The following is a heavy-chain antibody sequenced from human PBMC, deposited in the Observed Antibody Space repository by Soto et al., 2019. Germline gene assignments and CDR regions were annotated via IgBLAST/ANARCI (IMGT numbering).Heavy chain of an antibody. CDR3: ARGILGAYSNSPLDN. CDR1: GYPFTGYF. CDR2: INPYSGGA. J-gene: IGHJ4*02. V-gene: IGHV1-2*02. D-gene: IGHD2-21*01. Sequence: SVQASCKASGYPFTGYFMHWVRQAPGQGLEWMGWINPYSGGADYAQSFQGRVTMTRDTSISTVYMELSRLRFDDTAAYYCARGILGAYSNSPLDNWGQGNVVTVFS.